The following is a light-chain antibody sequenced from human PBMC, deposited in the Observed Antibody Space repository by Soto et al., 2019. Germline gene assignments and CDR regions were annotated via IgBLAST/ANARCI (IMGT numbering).Light chain of an antibody. CDR2: GVN. CDR1: SSDFGDDKY. J-gene: IGLJ2*01. Sequence: QSALTQPASVSGSPGQSITVSCTGSSSDFGDDKYVSWYQQQPGKGPNLLIYGVNSRPSGISNRFSGSTSGNMATLTISGLQADDEADYYCCSFGGSSSLVFGGGTKVTVL. V-gene: IGLV2-14*01. CDR3: CSFGGSSSLV.